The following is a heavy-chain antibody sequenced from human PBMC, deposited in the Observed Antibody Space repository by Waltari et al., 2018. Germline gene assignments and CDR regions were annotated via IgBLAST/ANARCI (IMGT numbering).Heavy chain of an antibody. D-gene: IGHD3-16*01. CDR1: GFTFSDSY. CDR3: ARYTFGLSD. CDR2: ISSSGSHT. V-gene: IGHV3-11*06. J-gene: IGHJ4*02. Sequence: QVQLVESGGGLVKPGGSLRLSCAASGFTFSDSYMTWIRQAPGKGLELIEYISSSGSHTQFADSVRGRLSSSRDNAKNSLYLQMNSLGIDDTAVYYCARYTFGLSDWGQGTLVTVSS.